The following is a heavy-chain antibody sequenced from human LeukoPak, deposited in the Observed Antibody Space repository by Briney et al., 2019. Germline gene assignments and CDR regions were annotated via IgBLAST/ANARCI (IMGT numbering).Heavy chain of an antibody. D-gene: IGHD3-9*01. CDR1: GFTFSSYA. CDR3: ARDLGYDILTGYRGMGDY. V-gene: IGHV3-30*04. J-gene: IGHJ4*02. Sequence: PGGSLRLSCAASGFTFSSYAMHWVRQAPGKGLEWVAVISYDGSNKYYADSVKGRFTISRDNSKNTLYLQMNSLRAEDAAVYYCARDLGYDILTGYRGMGDYWGQGTLVTVSS. CDR2: ISYDGSNK.